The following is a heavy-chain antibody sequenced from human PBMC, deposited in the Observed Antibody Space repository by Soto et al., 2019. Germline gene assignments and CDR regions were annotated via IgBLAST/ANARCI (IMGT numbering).Heavy chain of an antibody. J-gene: IGHJ5*02. Sequence: QVPLVQSGSEVKKPGASVKVSCKSFGYSFTSFDVHWVRQASGQGLEWMGWMNPNSGNTDYAQRFQGRVTMTRNTSINTAYMELNSLTSDDTAVYYCARGDWFGNRLDPWGQGTLVTVSS. D-gene: IGHD3-9*01. V-gene: IGHV1-8*02. CDR3: ARGDWFGNRLDP. CDR2: MNPNSGNT. CDR1: GYSFTSFD.